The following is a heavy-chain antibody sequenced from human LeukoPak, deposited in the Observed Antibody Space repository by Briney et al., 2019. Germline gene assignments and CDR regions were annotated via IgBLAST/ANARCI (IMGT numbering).Heavy chain of an antibody. J-gene: IGHJ3*02. V-gene: IGHV4-30-4*08. Sequence: SETLSLTCTVSGGSISSGNYYWGWIRQPPGKGLEWIGYIYYSGSTYYNPSLKSRVTISVDTSKNQFSLKLSSVTAADTAVYYSARGDDSSGYYSGAFDIWGQGTMVTVSS. CDR3: ARGDDSSGYYSGAFDI. D-gene: IGHD3-22*01. CDR1: GGSISSGNYY. CDR2: IYYSGST.